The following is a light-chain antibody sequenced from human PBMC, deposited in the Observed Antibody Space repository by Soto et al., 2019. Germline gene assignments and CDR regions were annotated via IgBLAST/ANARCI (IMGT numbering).Light chain of an antibody. CDR3: LQAHQTPLT. Sequence: DIVMTQSPLSLPVTPGEPASISCRSSQTLLYRNGNNYLAWYLQKPGQSPQILIYLASNRASGVTGRFSGSGSGTDFTLEISRVEAEDVGVSYCLQAHQTPLTVGGGTKVEIK. J-gene: IGKJ4*01. CDR1: QTLLYRNGNNY. CDR2: LAS. V-gene: IGKV2-28*01.